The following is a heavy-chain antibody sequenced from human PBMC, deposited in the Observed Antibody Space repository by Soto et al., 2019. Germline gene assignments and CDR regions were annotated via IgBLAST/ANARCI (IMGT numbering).Heavy chain of an antibody. V-gene: IGHV3-53*01. CDR1: GFTVSSNY. D-gene: IGHD4-17*01. J-gene: IGHJ6*02. CDR3: ARAPDYGDYYYYGMDV. Sequence: PGGSLRLSCAASGFTVSSNYMSWVRQAPGKGLEWVSVIYSGGSTYYADSVKGRFTISRDNSKNTLYLQMNSLRAEDTAVYYCARAPDYGDYYYYGMDVWGQGTTVTVSS. CDR2: IYSGGST.